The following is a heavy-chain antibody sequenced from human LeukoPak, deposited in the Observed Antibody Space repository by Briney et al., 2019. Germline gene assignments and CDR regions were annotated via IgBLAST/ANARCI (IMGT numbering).Heavy chain of an antibody. CDR2: IKQDGSEK. J-gene: IGHJ4*02. CDR3: ARVSRGIAANLCFDY. CDR1: GFTFSDYW. V-gene: IGHV3-7*01. D-gene: IGHD2-15*01. Sequence: PGGSLRLSCAASGFTFSDYWMGWVRQAPGKGLEWVANIKQDGSEKYSVDPVKGRFTISRDNAKNSLYPQMDSLRAENMALYYCARVSRGIAANLCFDYWGQGTLVTVSS.